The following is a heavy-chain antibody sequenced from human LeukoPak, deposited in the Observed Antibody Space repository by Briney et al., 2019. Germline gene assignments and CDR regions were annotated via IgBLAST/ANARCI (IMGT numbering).Heavy chain of an antibody. Sequence: SETLSLTCTVSGVSISSSSYYWGWLRQPPGKGLEWIGSIYYSGSTYYNPSLKSRVTISVDTSKNQFSLKLSSVTAADTAVYYCASQHSGSYPYFDYWGQGTLVTVSS. CDR3: ASQHSGSYPYFDY. CDR1: GVSISSSSYY. D-gene: IGHD1-26*01. CDR2: IYYSGST. V-gene: IGHV4-39*01. J-gene: IGHJ4*02.